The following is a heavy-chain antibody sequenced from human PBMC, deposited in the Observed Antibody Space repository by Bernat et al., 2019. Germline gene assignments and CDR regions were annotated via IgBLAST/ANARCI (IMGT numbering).Heavy chain of an antibody. J-gene: IGHJ3*02. V-gene: IGHV3-15*01. CDR2: IKSKTDGGTT. Sequence: EVQLVESGGGLVKPGGSLRLSCAASGFTFSNAWMSWVRQAPGKGLEWVVRIKSKTDGGTTDYAAPVKGRFTISRDDSKNTLYLQMNSLKTEDTAVYYCTTTLLTDAFDIWGQGTMVTVSS. D-gene: IGHD2/OR15-2a*01. CDR1: GFTFSNAW. CDR3: TTTLLTDAFDI.